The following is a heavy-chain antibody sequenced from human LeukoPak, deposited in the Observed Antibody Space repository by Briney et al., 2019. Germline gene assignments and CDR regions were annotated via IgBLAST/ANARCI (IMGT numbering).Heavy chain of an antibody. D-gene: IGHD2-2*01. CDR2: ISSSSSYI. V-gene: IGHV3-21*01. CDR1: GFTFSSYG. CDR3: AREEIRYCSSTSCYSFDP. Sequence: GGSLRLSCAASGFTFSSYGMHWVRQAPGKGLEWVSSISSSSSYIYYADSVKGRFTISRDNAKNSLYLQMNSLRAEDTAVYYCAREEIRYCSSTSCYSFDPWGQGTLVTVTS. J-gene: IGHJ5*02.